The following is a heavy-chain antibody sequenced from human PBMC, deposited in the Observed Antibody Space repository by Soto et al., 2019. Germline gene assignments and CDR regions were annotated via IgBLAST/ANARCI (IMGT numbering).Heavy chain of an antibody. J-gene: IGHJ6*02. V-gene: IGHV1-46*01. Sequence: ASVKVSCKASGYTITIYYMHCVLQAPGQGLEWMGIINPSGGSTSYAQKFQGRVTMTRDTSTSTVYTELSSLRSEDTAVYYCAREKVVSTYYYYYGMGVWGQGTTVTVSS. D-gene: IGHD2-15*01. CDR2: INPSGGST. CDR1: GYTITIYY. CDR3: AREKVVSTYYYYYGMGV.